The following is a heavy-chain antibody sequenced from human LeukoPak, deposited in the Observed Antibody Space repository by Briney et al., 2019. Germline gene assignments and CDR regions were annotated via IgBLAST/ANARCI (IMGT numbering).Heavy chain of an antibody. CDR1: GGSISSGTYY. V-gene: IGHV4-61*02. D-gene: IGHD6-19*01. J-gene: IGHJ5*02. Sequence: SQTLSLTCTVSGGSISSGTYYWSWLRQPAGKGLEWIGRIDTSGRANYNPSLKSRVTISVDRSKNQFSLKLSSVTAADTAVYYCARHNPPAAVTGRVGWFDPWGQGTLVTVSS. CDR2: IDTSGRA. CDR3: ARHNPPAAVTGRVGWFDP.